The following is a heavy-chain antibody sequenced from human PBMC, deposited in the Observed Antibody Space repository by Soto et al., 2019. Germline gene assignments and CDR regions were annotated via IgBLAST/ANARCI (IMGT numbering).Heavy chain of an antibody. CDR2: IYYSGST. V-gene: IGHV4-31*03. J-gene: IGHJ6*02. CDR1: GGSISSGGYY. Sequence: LSLTCTVSGGSISSGGYYWSWIRQHPGKGLEWIGYIYYSGSTYYNPSLKSRVTISVDTSKNQFSLKLSSVTAADTAVYYCARDHRYCSGGSCSIYYYYGVDGWGQGTTVTVSS. CDR3: ARDHRYCSGGSCSIYYYYGVDG. D-gene: IGHD2-15*01.